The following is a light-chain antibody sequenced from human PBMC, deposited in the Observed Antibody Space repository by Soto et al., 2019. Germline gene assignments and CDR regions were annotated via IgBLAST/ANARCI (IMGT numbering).Light chain of an antibody. V-gene: IGLV1-47*01. J-gene: IGLJ1*01. CDR2: RNN. CDR1: SSNIGSSY. CDR3: AAWDDSLSGLYV. Sequence: QSALTQPPSASGTPGQRVTISCSGSSSNIGSSYVYWYQQLPGTAPKLLIYRNNQRPSGVPDRFSGSKSGTSASLAISGLRSEDEADYYCAAWDDSLSGLYVFGTGTKVTVL.